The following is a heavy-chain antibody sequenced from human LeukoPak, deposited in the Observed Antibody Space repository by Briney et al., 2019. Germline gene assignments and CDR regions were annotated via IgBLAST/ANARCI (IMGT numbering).Heavy chain of an antibody. J-gene: IGHJ4*02. CDR3: ARDSGSYSRGTFDY. D-gene: IGHD1-26*01. V-gene: IGHV4-59*01. CDR2: IYYSEST. Sequence: SETLSLTCTVSGGSISSYYWSWIRQPPGKGLEWIGYIYYSESTNYNPSLKSRVTISVDTSKNQFSLKLSSVTAADTAVYYCARDSGSYSRGTFDYWGQGTLVTVSS. CDR1: GGSISSYY.